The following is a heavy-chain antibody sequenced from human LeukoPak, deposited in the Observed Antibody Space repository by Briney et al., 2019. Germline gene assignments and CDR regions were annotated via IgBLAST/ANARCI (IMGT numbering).Heavy chain of an antibody. D-gene: IGHD7-27*01. CDR2: LYNSCTT. J-gene: IGHJ4*02. Sequence: SETLSLTRRVSLGSISSHYWTWIRQPAAQGLEWIGRLYNSCTTNYNPSLQSRVTMSVDTSRNQFSLKLSSVTAADTAVYYCASGRTGDSLFHYWGQGILVTVSS. V-gene: IGHV4-4*07. CDR1: LGSISSHY. CDR3: ASGRTGDSLFHY.